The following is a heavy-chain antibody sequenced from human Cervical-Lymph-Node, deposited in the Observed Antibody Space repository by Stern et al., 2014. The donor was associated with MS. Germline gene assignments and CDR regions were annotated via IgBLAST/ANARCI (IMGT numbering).Heavy chain of an antibody. CDR2: ISSSGGT. V-gene: IGHV4-59*08. Sequence: QVQLQESGPGLVKPSETLSLTCTVSGGSTSSYYWSWIRQPPGKGLEWIGYISSSGGTKYNPSLKSRVTISVDTSKTQSPLTLSSVTAADTAVYYCARGYTTSSGRPDYWGQGTLVTVSS. D-gene: IGHD6-6*01. CDR1: GGSTSSYY. J-gene: IGHJ4*02. CDR3: ARGYTTSSGRPDY.